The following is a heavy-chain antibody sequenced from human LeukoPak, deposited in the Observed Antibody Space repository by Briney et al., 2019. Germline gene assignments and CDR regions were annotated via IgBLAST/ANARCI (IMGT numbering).Heavy chain of an antibody. V-gene: IGHV3-7*01. CDR1: GFTFSSYW. D-gene: IGHD5-12*01. Sequence: TGGSLRLSCATSGFTFSSYWMSWVRQAPGKGREWVANIKQDGTEKYFVDSVKGRFTISRDNAKNSLYLQMNSLRAEDTAVYYCASEGWLRDFDYWGQGTLVTVS. CDR2: IKQDGTEK. CDR3: ASEGWLRDFDY. J-gene: IGHJ4*02.